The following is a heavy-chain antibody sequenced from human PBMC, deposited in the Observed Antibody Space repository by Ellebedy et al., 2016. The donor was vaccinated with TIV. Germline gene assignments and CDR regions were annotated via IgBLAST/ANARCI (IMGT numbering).Heavy chain of an antibody. CDR3: ARDHVGQGRPGALDY. J-gene: IGHJ4*02. CDR2: IKYDGYEK. CDR1: GFTFGISW. Sequence: GESLKISCEASGFTFGISWMDWVRQAPGTGLEWVANIKYDGYEKYYVDSVKVRFTISRDNRKNTLYLEMDSLRVEDTGVYYCARDHVGQGRPGALDYWGQGIQVTVSS. V-gene: IGHV3-7*01. D-gene: IGHD1-26*01.